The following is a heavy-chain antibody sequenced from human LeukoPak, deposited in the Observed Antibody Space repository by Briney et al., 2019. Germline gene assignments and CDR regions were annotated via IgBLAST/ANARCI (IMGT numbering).Heavy chain of an antibody. J-gene: IGHJ4*02. CDR1: GFTFSNYE. Sequence: GGSLRLSCAASGFTFSNYEMNWVRQAPGEGLDWVAYISRGGRTVDYADSVKGRFTISRDSAKNALYLQMNSLRAEDTAVYYCARVAMIVAKPYDNWGQGTLVTVSS. V-gene: IGHV3-48*03. CDR2: ISRGGRTV. CDR3: ARVAMIVAKPYDN. D-gene: IGHD3-22*01.